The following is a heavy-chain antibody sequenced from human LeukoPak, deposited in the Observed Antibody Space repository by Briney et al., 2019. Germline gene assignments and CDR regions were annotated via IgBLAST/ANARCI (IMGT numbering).Heavy chain of an antibody. D-gene: IGHD6-13*01. Sequence: GGSLRLSCAASGFTFSSYSMNWVRQAPGKGLEWVSSISSSSSYIYYADSVKGRFTISRDNAKNSLYLQMSSLRAEDTAVYYCARDHIAAAGYWGQGTLVTVSS. J-gene: IGHJ4*02. CDR3: ARDHIAAAGY. CDR2: ISSSSSYI. CDR1: GFTFSSYS. V-gene: IGHV3-21*01.